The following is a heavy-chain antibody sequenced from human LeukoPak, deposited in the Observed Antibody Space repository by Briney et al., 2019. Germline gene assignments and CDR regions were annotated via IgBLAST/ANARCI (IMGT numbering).Heavy chain of an antibody. D-gene: IGHD6-13*01. V-gene: IGHV3-7*01. CDR3: ARDPESSSFDL. J-gene: IGHJ4*02. CDR1: GFSFSTYW. CDR2: IDQGGSVR. Sequence: QTGGSLRLSCAASGFSFSTYWMSWVRQTPEKGLGFVANIDQGGSVRNYMDSLKGRCTISRDNAKKSLYLEINSLRADGTAVYYCARDPESSSFDLWGRGALVTVSS.